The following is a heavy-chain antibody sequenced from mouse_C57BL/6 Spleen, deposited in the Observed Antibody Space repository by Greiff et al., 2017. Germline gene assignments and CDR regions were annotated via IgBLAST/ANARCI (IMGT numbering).Heavy chain of an antibody. CDR3: ARDRDYDFDY. J-gene: IGHJ2*01. CDR2: ISDGGSYT. CDR1: GFTFSSYA. Sequence: EVQGVESGGGLVKPGGSLKLSCAASGFTFSSYAMSWVRQTPEKRLEWVATISDGGSYTYYPDNVKGRFTISRDNAKNNLYLQMSHLKSEDTAMYYCARDRDYDFDYWGQGTTLTVSS. V-gene: IGHV5-4*01. D-gene: IGHD2-4*01.